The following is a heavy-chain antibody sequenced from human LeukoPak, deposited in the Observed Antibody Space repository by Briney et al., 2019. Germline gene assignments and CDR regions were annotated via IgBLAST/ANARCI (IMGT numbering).Heavy chain of an antibody. D-gene: IGHD3-22*01. CDR3: ARYYYDSTAYYNLDY. V-gene: IGHV4-39*07. CDR2: IYYSGST. Sequence: SETLSLTCIVSGVSISNSSYYWGWIRQPPGKGLEWIGSIYYSGSTYYNPSLKSRVTISVDTSKNQFSLKLSSVTAADTAVYYCARYYYDSTAYYNLDYWGQGTLVTVSS. J-gene: IGHJ4*02. CDR1: GVSISNSSYY.